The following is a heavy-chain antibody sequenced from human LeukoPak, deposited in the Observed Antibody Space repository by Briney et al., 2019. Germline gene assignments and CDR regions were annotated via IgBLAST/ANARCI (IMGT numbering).Heavy chain of an antibody. Sequence: PSETLSLTCTVSGGSISSYYWSWIRQPAGKGLEWIGRIYTSGSTNYNPSLKSRVTMSVDTSKNQFSLKLSSVTAADTAVYYCARGKYSSGWYRNWFDPWGQGTLVTVSS. CDR2: IYTSGST. CDR1: GGSISSYY. D-gene: IGHD6-19*01. V-gene: IGHV4-4*07. CDR3: ARGKYSSGWYRNWFDP. J-gene: IGHJ5*02.